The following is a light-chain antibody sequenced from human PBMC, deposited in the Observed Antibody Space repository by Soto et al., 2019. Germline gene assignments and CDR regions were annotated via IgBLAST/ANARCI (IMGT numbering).Light chain of an antibody. CDR3: QHLNTYPLT. CDR1: QGIRSF. Sequence: DIQLTQSPSFLSACIGDRVTITCRASQGIRSFLAWYQQKPGKAPNLLISGASILRTGVPSRFSGSGSGTEFTLTISSLQPDDFATYYCQHLNTYPLTFGGGIKVEI. V-gene: IGKV1-9*01. CDR2: GAS. J-gene: IGKJ4*01.